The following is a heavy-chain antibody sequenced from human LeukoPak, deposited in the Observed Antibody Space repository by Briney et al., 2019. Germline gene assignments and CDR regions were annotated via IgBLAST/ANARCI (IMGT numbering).Heavy chain of an antibody. Sequence: GRSLRLSCAASGFTFSSYAMHWVRQAPGKGLEWVAVISYDGSNKYYADSVKGRFTISRDNSKNTLYLHMNSLRAEDTAVYYCARVPVGIAAAGTGHYYYGMDVWGQGTTVTVSS. CDR2: ISYDGSNK. CDR3: ARVPVGIAAAGTGHYYYGMDV. D-gene: IGHD6-13*01. CDR1: GFTFSSYA. V-gene: IGHV3-30-3*01. J-gene: IGHJ6*02.